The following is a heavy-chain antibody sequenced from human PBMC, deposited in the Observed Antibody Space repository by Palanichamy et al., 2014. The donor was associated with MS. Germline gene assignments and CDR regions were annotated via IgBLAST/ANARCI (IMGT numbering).Heavy chain of an antibody. CDR1: GFSISRGYY. D-gene: IGHD3-22*01. J-gene: IGHJ4*02. Sequence: QVQLQESGPGLVKPSETLSLTCTVSGFSISRGYYWGCIRQPPGKGLEWIGSIYHSGDTYYNPSLKSRVTISVDTSKNQSSLKLSSVTAADTAVYYCARSRGEYYDGSGPFDYWGQGTLVTVSS. CDR3: ARSRGEYYDGSGPFDY. V-gene: IGHV4-38-2*02. CDR2: IYHSGDT.